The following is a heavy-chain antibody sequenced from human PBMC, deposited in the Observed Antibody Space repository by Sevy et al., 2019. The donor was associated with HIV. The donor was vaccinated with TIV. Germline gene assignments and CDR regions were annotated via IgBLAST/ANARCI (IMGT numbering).Heavy chain of an antibody. V-gene: IGHV3-23*01. D-gene: IGHD4-17*01. CDR1: GFTLSRYA. CDR2: ISGSGDRR. J-gene: IGHJ4*02. CDR3: AKDRGSDYGDYFRNY. Sequence: GGSLRLSCAASGFTLSRYAMSWVRQAPGKGLQWVSSISGSGDRRNYADSVKGRFTISRDNSKNTLYLQMSSLRAEDTAIYYCAKDRGSDYGDYFRNYWGQGTLVTVSS.